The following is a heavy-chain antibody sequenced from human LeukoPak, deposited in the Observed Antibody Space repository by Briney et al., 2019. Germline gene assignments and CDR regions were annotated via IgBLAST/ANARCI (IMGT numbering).Heavy chain of an antibody. CDR3: ARASRFLEWLSPGY. CDR2: ISGSGGST. D-gene: IGHD3-3*01. CDR1: GFTFSSYA. V-gene: IGHV3-23*01. J-gene: IGHJ4*02. Sequence: GGSLRLSCAASGFTFSSYAMNWVRQAPGKGLEWVSGISGSGGSTYYADSVKGRFTISRDNSKNTLYLQMNSLRAEDTAVYYCARASRFLEWLSPGYWGQGTLVTVSS.